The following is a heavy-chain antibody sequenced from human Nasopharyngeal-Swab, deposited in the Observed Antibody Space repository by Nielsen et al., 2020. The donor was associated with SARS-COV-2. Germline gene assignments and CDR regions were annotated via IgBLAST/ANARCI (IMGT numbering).Heavy chain of an antibody. J-gene: IGHJ5*02. CDR2: INHSGST. V-gene: IGHV4-34*01. D-gene: IGHD6-19*01. Sequence: SQTLSLTCAVYGGSFSGYYWSWIRQPPGEGLEWIGEINHSGSTNYNPSLKSRVTISVDTSKNQFSLKLSSVTAADTAVYYCARALGYSSAWGQGTLVTVSS. CDR3: ARALGYSSA. CDR1: GGSFSGYY.